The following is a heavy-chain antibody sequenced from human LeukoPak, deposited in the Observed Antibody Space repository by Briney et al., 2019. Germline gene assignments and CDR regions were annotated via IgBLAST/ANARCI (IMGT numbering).Heavy chain of an antibody. CDR1: GYTFTGYY. CDR3: ARRYCSSTSCSTRRGFDP. CDR2: INPNSGGT. J-gene: IGHJ5*02. Sequence: ASVKVSCKASGYTFTGYYMHWVRPAPGQGLEWMGWINPNSGGTNYAQKFQGRVTMTRDTSISTAYMELSSLRSEDTAVYYCARRYCSSTSCSTRRGFDPWGQGTLVTASS. D-gene: IGHD2-2*01. V-gene: IGHV1-2*02.